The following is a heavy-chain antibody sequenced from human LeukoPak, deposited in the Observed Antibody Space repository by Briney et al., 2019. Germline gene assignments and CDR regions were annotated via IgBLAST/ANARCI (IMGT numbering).Heavy chain of an antibody. CDR2: VYRHTST. J-gene: IGHJ4*02. CDR3: ASDENNISWFYY. V-gene: IGHV4-38-2*02. D-gene: IGHD2/OR15-2a*01. CDR1: GSSITNTFY. Sequence: SETLSLTCTVSGSSITNTFYWGWIRQPPGKGLEWIGTVYRHTSTYYNPSLESRVSISIDTSKNQFSLNLRSVTAADTAVYFCASDENNISWFYYWGQGTLVTVSS.